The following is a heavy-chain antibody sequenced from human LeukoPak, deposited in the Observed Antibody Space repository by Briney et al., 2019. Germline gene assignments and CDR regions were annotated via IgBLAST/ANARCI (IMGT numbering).Heavy chain of an antibody. Sequence: GGSLRLSCAASEFTFSNYAMNWVRQAPGKGLEWVSGISGGGGSTYYADSVKGRFTISRDNSKNTVYMQMNSLRADDTAAYYCAKASMVRGYDAWGQGTLVTVSS. V-gene: IGHV3-23*01. J-gene: IGHJ5*02. CDR2: ISGGGGST. CDR1: EFTFSNYA. CDR3: AKASMVRGYDA. D-gene: IGHD3-10*01.